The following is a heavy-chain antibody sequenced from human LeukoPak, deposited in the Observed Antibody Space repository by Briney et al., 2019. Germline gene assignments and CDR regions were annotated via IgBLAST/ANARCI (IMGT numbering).Heavy chain of an antibody. CDR2: ISYDGSNK. V-gene: IGHV3-30-3*01. CDR3: ARDYPTSLITYYFDY. J-gene: IGHJ4*02. Sequence: GGSLRLSCAASGFTFSSYAMHWVRQAPGKGLEWVAVISYDGSNKCYADSVKGRFTISRDNSKNTLYLQMNSLRAEDTAVYYCARDYPTSLITYYFDYWGQGTLVTVSS. CDR1: GFTFSSYA. D-gene: IGHD3-16*01.